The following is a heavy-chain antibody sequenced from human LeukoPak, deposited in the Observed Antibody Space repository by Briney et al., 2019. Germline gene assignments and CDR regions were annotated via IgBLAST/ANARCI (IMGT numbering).Heavy chain of an antibody. Sequence: SETLSLTCAVYGGSFSGYYWSWIRQPPGKGLEWIGEINHSGSTNYNPSLKSRVTISVDTSKNQFSLKLSSVTAADTAVYYCARSPRIAAAGTTYRNWFDPWGQGTLVTVSS. D-gene: IGHD6-13*01. J-gene: IGHJ5*02. CDR2: INHSGST. CDR3: ARSPRIAAAGTTYRNWFDP. V-gene: IGHV4-34*01. CDR1: GGSFSGYY.